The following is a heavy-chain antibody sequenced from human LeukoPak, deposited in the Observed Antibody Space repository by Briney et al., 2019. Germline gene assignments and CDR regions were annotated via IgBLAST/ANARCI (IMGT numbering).Heavy chain of an antibody. Sequence: ASVKVSCKASGYTFTGDYMHWVRQAPGQGLEWMGWINPNSGGTNYAQKFQGRVTMTRDTSISTAYMELSRLRSDDTAVYYCATLWFGSSRDWGWIDYWGQGTLVTVSS. CDR3: ATLWFGSSRDWGWIDY. CDR2: INPNSGGT. CDR1: GYTFTGDY. D-gene: IGHD3-10*01. J-gene: IGHJ4*02. V-gene: IGHV1-2*02.